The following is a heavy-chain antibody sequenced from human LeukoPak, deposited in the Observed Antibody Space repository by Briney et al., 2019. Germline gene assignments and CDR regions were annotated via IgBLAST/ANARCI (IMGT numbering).Heavy chain of an antibody. Sequence: ASVKVSCKASGGTFSRYAISWVRQAPGQGLEWMGGIIPIFGTANYAQKFQGRVTITADESTSTAYMELSSLRSEDTAVYYCASPYGSGSYLFYYYGMDVWGKGTTVTVSS. CDR2: IIPIFGTA. D-gene: IGHD3-10*01. CDR1: GGTFSRYA. V-gene: IGHV1-69*13. CDR3: ASPYGSGSYLFYYYGMDV. J-gene: IGHJ6*04.